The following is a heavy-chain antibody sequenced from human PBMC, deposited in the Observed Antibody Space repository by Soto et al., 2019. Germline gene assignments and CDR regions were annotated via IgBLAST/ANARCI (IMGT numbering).Heavy chain of an antibody. Sequence: QVQLVESGGGVVQPGRSLRLSCAASGFTFSSYGMHWVRQAPGKGLEWVAVIWYDGSNKYYADSVKGRFTISRDNSKNTLYLQMNSLRAEDTAVYYCARDSTSYIWSGYSGGFDYWGQGTLVTVSS. CDR2: IWYDGSNK. CDR3: ARDSTSYIWSGYSGGFDY. J-gene: IGHJ4*02. CDR1: GFTFSSYG. V-gene: IGHV3-33*01. D-gene: IGHD3-3*01.